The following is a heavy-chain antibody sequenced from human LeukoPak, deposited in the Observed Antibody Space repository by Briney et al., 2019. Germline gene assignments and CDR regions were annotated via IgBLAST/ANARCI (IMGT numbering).Heavy chain of an antibody. V-gene: IGHV3-23*01. CDR3: ASDTYSSYDY. J-gene: IGHJ4*02. Sequence: PGGSLRLSCAASGLTFRSYAMSWVRQAPGKGLEWVSTILGSGDSTYYADSVKGRFTISRDNAKNSLYLQMNSLRAEDTAVYYCASDTYSSYDYWGQRTLVTVSS. CDR1: GLTFRSYA. D-gene: IGHD6-6*01. CDR2: ILGSGDST.